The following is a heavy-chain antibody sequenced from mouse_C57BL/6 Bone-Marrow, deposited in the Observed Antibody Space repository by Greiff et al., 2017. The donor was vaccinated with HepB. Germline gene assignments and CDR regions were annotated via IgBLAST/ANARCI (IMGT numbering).Heavy chain of an antibody. CDR2: IYPRDGST. D-gene: IGHD1-1*01. V-gene: IGHV1-85*01. J-gene: IGHJ3*01. CDR3: ARSYYGSSFAY. CDR1: GYTFTSYD. Sequence: LQESGPELVKPGASVKLSCKASGYTFTSYDINWVKQRPGQGLEWIGWIYPRDGSTKYNEKFKGKATLTVDTSSSTAYMELHSLTSEDSAVYFCARSYYGSSFAYWGQGTLVTVSA.